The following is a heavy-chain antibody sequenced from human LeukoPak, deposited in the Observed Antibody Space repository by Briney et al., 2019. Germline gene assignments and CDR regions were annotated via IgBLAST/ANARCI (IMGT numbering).Heavy chain of an antibody. Sequence: SSETLSLTCTVSGGSISSSGYYWGWIRQPPGKGLEWIGSIYYSGGNYYNPSLNSRVTISVDTSKNQFSLRLSSVTAADTAVYYCARGPYYLDSWGPGTLVTVSS. CDR2: IYYSGGN. CDR1: GGSISSSGYY. V-gene: IGHV4-39*07. J-gene: IGHJ4*02. CDR3: ARGPYYLDS.